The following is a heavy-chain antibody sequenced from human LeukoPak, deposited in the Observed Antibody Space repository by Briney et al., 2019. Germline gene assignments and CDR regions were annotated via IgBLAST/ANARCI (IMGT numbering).Heavy chain of an antibody. CDR3: AMTYYDFWSGDYFDY. Sequence: SETLSLTCSVSGGSISTYYWSWIRQSAGKGLEWIGRIYKSGSSNYNPSLKSRVSMSVDSSKNHFSLNLSSVTAADTAVYYCAMTYYDFWSGDYFDYWGQGTLVTVSS. J-gene: IGHJ4*02. CDR1: GGSISTYY. D-gene: IGHD3-3*01. CDR2: IYKSGSS. V-gene: IGHV4-4*07.